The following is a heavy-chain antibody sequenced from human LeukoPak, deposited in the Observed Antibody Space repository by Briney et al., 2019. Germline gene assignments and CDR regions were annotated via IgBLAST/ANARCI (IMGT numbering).Heavy chain of an antibody. J-gene: IGHJ6*02. CDR2: ISGYNGNT. Sequence: GASVKVSCKASGNIFTSYGISWVRQAPGQGLEWMGWISGYNGNTNYAQRFQGRVTITADESTSTAYMELSSLRSEDTAVYYCARKKAREIVGATSSFGYYGMDVWGQGTTVTVSS. D-gene: IGHD1-26*01. CDR1: GNIFTSYG. CDR3: ARKKAREIVGATSSFGYYGMDV. V-gene: IGHV1-18*01.